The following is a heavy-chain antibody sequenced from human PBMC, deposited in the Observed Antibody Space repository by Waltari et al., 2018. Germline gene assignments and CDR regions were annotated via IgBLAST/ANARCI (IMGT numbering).Heavy chain of an antibody. V-gene: IGHV3-7*01. D-gene: IGHD3-10*01. CDR1: GFPFRDYW. CDR3: ARDVGNVGGNY. Sequence: EVQLVESGGGLVQPGGSLRLSCLVSGFPFRDYWMSWVRQAPGKGLEWVANIKQDGSDIYYADSVKGRFTISRDNAKNSLYLQMNSLRAEDTAVYYCARDVGNVGGNYWGQGTLVTVSS. CDR2: IKQDGSDI. J-gene: IGHJ4*02.